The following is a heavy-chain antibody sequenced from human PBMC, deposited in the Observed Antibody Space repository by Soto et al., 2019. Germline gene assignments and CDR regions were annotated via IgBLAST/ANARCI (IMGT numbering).Heavy chain of an antibody. CDR2: ISAFNGNT. V-gene: IGHV1-18*01. J-gene: IGHJ6*02. D-gene: IGHD2-2*01. Sequence: GASVKVSCKASGYTFSSFDISWVRQAPGQGLEWMGWISAFNGNTKYAQKLQGRVTMTTDTSTSTAYMELGSLRSDDTAVYYCARGGNIVLVPAAGHYFHYYGMDVWGQGTTVTVS. CDR3: ARGGNIVLVPAAGHYFHYYGMDV. CDR1: GYTFSSFD.